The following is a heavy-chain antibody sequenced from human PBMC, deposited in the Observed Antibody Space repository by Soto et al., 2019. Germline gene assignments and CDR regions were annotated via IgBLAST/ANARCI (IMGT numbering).Heavy chain of an antibody. CDR3: AKLSDDFWSGYVYYYYYGMDV. V-gene: IGHV3-23*01. J-gene: IGHJ6*02. D-gene: IGHD3-3*01. CDR2: VSGSGGST. Sequence: EVQLLESGGGLVQPGGSLRLSCAASGLTFSSYAMSWVRQAPGKGLEWVSAVSGSGGSTYYADSVKGRFTISRDNSKNTLYLQMNSLRAEDTAVYYCAKLSDDFWSGYVYYYYYGMDVWGQGTTVTVSS. CDR1: GLTFSSYA.